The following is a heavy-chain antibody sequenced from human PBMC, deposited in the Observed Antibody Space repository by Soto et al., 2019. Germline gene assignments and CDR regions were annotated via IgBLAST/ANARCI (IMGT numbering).Heavy chain of an antibody. CDR3: AKDYGGNPFDY. J-gene: IGHJ4*02. D-gene: IGHD4-17*01. CDR2: ISGRGDFI. V-gene: IGHV3-23*01. CDR1: GFTFSSYA. Sequence: EVQLLQSGGGLVKPGGSLRLSCAAAGFTFSSYAMRWVRQAPGRGLEWVSIISGRGDFIYYADSVKGRFTISRDNSKNTLYVHMQSLTGEDTAVYYCAKDYGGNPFDYWGQGTLVTVSS.